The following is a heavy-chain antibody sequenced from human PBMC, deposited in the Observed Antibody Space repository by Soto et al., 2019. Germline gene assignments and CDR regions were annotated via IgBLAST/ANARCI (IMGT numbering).Heavy chain of an antibody. Sequence: EVQLVESGGGLVQPGGSLKLSCAASGFTFSGAARHWVRQASGKGLGWFGRIRSKAKDYATAYTESVKGRYNITRDDSTYTTYLQMTSLKTADTAMYYCSPLGKWGSYAGYWGHGTLVTVSS. V-gene: IGHV3-73*02. D-gene: IGHD3-16*01. J-gene: IGHJ4*01. CDR1: GFTFSGAA. CDR3: SPLGKWGSYAGY. CDR2: IRSKAKDYAT.